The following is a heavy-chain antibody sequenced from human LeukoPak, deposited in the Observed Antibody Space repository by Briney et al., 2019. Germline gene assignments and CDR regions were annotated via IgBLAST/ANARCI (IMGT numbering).Heavy chain of an antibody. D-gene: IGHD4-23*01. CDR2: INHSGST. V-gene: IGHV4-34*01. CDR1: GGSFSGYY. J-gene: IGHJ5*02. CDR3: ARGLSVDGGNL. Sequence: SETLSLTCAVCGGSFSGYYWSWIRQPPGKGLEWIGEINHSGSTNYNPSLKSRVTISVDTSKNQFSLKLSSVTAADTAVYYCARGLSVDGGNLWGQGTLVTVSS.